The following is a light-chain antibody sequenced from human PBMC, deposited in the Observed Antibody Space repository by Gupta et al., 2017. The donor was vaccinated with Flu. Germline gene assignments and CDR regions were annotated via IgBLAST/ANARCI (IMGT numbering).Light chain of an antibody. CDR2: EVN. CDR3: SSYTRSTTWV. Sequence: SITISCTGTSNDVGGYNYVSWYQQHPGKAPKLMIFEVNNRPSGVSNRFSGSKSGNTASLTISGLQAEDEGDYYCSSYTRSTTWVFGGGTKLTVL. CDR1: SNDVGGYNY. V-gene: IGLV2-14*01. J-gene: IGLJ3*02.